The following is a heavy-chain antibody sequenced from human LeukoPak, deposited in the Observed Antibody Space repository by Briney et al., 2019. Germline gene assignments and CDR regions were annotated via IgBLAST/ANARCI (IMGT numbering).Heavy chain of an antibody. Sequence: ASVKVSCKASGYTFTSYDINWVRQATGQGLEWMGWMNPNSGNTGYAQKFQGRVTMTKDTSISTAYMELSRLRSDDTAVYYCARAGVPRITMIVVEFDPWGQGTLVTVSS. D-gene: IGHD3-22*01. V-gene: IGHV1-8*01. CDR3: ARAGVPRITMIVVEFDP. CDR2: MNPNSGNT. J-gene: IGHJ5*02. CDR1: GYTFTSYD.